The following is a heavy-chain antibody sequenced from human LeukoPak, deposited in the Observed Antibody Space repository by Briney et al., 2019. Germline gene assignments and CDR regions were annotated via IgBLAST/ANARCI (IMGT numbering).Heavy chain of an antibody. D-gene: IGHD5-24*01. CDR1: GGSISNSSYY. J-gene: IGHJ4*02. Sequence: SETLSLTCTVPGGSISNSSYYWGWIRQPPGKGLEWIGSMYYSGSTYYNPSLKSRATISVDTSKNQFSLKLSSVTAADTAVYYCARHGRMGTINPSYWGQGTLVTVSS. CDR3: ARHGRMGTINPSY. CDR2: MYYSGST. V-gene: IGHV4-39*01.